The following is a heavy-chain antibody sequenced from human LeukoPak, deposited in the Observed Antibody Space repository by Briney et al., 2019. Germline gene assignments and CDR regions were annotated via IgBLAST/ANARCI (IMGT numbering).Heavy chain of an antibody. CDR1: GFTFSNAW. V-gene: IGHV3-15*01. D-gene: IGHD3-3*01. Sequence: GGSLRLSCAASGFTFSNAWMSWVRQAPGKGLEWVGRIKSKTDGGTTDYAAPVKGRFTISRDDSKNTLYLQMNSLKTEDTAVYYCTTQGGSEWPLFDAFDIWGQGTMVTVSS. CDR2: IKSKTDGGTT. CDR3: TTQGGSEWPLFDAFDI. J-gene: IGHJ3*02.